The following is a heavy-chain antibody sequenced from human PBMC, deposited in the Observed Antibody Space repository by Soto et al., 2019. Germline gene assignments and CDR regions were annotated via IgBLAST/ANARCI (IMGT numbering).Heavy chain of an antibody. CDR3: ARETPYSSSWYHDY. CDR2: INHSGST. J-gene: IGHJ4*02. Sequence: NPSETLSLTCAVYRGSFSGYYWSWIRQPPGKGLEWIGEINHSGSTNYNPSLKSRVTISVDTSKNQFSLKLSSVTAADTAVYYCARETPYSSSWYHDYWGQGTLVT. V-gene: IGHV4-34*01. CDR1: RGSFSGYY. D-gene: IGHD6-13*01.